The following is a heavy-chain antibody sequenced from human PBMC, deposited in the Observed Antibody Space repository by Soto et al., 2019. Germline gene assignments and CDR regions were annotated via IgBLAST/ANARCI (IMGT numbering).Heavy chain of an antibody. V-gene: IGHV3-66*01. Sequence: PGGSLRLSCAASGFTVSSNYMSWVRQAPGKGLEWVSVIYSGGSTYYADSVKGRFTISRGNSKNTLYLQMNSLRAEDTAVYYCAREGRMWYDSSGYYYYWGQGTLVTVSS. J-gene: IGHJ4*02. D-gene: IGHD3-22*01. CDR3: AREGRMWYDSSGYYYY. CDR2: IYSGGST. CDR1: GFTVSSNY.